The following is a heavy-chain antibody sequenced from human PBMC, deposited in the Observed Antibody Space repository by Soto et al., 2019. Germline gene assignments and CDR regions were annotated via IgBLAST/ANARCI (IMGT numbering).Heavy chain of an antibody. CDR2: IFHDGTA. CDR1: GVSISSGNW. V-gene: IGHV4-4*02. CDR3: ARLVYDTRLNYMYFDF. J-gene: IGHJ4*02. Sequence: SETLSLTCAVSGVSISSGNWWTWVRQTPQRGLEYIGEIFHDGTANYYPSFERRVAISVDTSKNQFSLKLTSVTAADTAIYFCARLVYDTRLNYMYFDFCGQGALVTVSS. D-gene: IGHD2-8*01.